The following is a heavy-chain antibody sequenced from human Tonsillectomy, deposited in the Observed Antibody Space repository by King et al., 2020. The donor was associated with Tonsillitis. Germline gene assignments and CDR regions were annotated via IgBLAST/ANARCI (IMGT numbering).Heavy chain of an antibody. CDR2: IIPIFRTT. V-gene: IGHV1-69*01. J-gene: IGHJ3*01. D-gene: IGHD5-24*01. Sequence: QLVQSGAEVKKPGSSVKVSCKASGGTFSSYAISWVRQAPGQGLEWMGGIIPIFRTTKYAQKFQGRVTITADESTSTAYMELSSLRSEDTAVYYCPRPQKGREAYNFWGDAFDLWGQGTMVTVSS. CDR3: PRPQKGREAYNFWGDAFDL. CDR1: GGTFSSYA.